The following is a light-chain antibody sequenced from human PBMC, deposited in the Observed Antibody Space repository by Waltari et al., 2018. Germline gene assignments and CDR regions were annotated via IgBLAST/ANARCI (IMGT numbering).Light chain of an antibody. V-gene: IGKV1-39*01. Sequence: DIQMTQSHSFLSASVGDRVTITCRASQRISSYLNWYQMKPGKAPELLIYGASTVQSGVPSRFSGSGFGTDFTLTISSLQPEDFATYYCQQTYNLITFGPGTKVDLK. CDR2: GAS. CDR1: QRISSY. CDR3: QQTYNLIT. J-gene: IGKJ3*01.